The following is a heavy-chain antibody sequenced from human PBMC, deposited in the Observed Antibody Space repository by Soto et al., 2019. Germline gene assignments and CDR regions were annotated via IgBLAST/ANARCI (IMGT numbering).Heavy chain of an antibody. D-gene: IGHD3-9*01. V-gene: IGHV3-48*02. CDR2: ISSSSSTI. Sequence: GGSLRLSCAASGFTLSSYSMNWVRQAPGKGLEWVSYISSSSSTIYYADSVKGRFTISRDNAKNSLYLQMNSLRDEDTAVYYCARDLDYYDILTGYYWVGMDVWGQGTTVTVSS. CDR1: GFTLSSYS. CDR3: ARDLDYYDILTGYYWVGMDV. J-gene: IGHJ6*02.